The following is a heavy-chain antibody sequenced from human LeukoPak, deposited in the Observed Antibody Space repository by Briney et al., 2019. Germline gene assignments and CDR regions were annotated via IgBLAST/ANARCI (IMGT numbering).Heavy chain of an antibody. CDR1: GYTFTGHY. V-gene: IGHV1-2*02. J-gene: IGHJ4*02. D-gene: IGHD3-3*01. CDR3: ARARSITGNDY. CDR2: INPNSGGT. Sequence: GASVKVSCKASGYTFTGHYMHWVRQAPGQGLEWMGWINPNSGGTNYAQKFQGSVTMTRDTSISTAYMELSRLRSDDTAVYYCARARSITGNDYWGQGTLVTVSS.